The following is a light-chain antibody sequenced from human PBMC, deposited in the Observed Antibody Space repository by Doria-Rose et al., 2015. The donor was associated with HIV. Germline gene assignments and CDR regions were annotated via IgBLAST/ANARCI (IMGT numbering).Light chain of an antibody. CDR1: QSLVNSDGKTY. CDR2: EVS. J-gene: IGKJ3*01. V-gene: IGKV2D-29*02. CDR3: MQTILLPFT. Sequence: MTQSPLSLSVTPGQPASISCRSSQSLVNSDGKTYLYWYLQKPGQSPQLLIYEVSNRFSGVPDRISGSGSGTDFTLKISRVEPEDFGVYYCMQTILLPFTFGPGTTVDIK.